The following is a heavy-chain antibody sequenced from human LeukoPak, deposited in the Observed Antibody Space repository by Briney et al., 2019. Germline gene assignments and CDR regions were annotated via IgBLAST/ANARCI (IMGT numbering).Heavy chain of an antibody. CDR3: ARVSESEWCFDL. V-gene: IGHV3-30*04. J-gene: IGHJ2*01. D-gene: IGHD1-14*01. Sequence: GGSLRLSCAASGFTFSSYAMHWVRQAPGKGLEWVAVISYDGSNKYYADSVKGRFTISRDNSKNTLYLQMNSLRAEDTAIYYCARVSESEWCFDLWGRGTLVTVSS. CDR1: GFTFSSYA. CDR2: ISYDGSNK.